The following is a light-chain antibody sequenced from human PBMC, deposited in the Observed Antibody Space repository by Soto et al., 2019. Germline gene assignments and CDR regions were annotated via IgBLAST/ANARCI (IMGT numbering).Light chain of an antibody. CDR2: EVS. CDR1: SSDVGYYNY. V-gene: IGLV2-14*01. CDR3: SSFTTTSTLV. J-gene: IGLJ1*01. Sequence: QSVLTQPASVSGSPGLSITISCTGTSSDVGYYNYVSWYQQHPGKAPKLMIYEVSNRPSGVSNRFSGSKSGNTASLTISGLQAEDEADYYCSSFTTTSTLVFGSGTKVT.